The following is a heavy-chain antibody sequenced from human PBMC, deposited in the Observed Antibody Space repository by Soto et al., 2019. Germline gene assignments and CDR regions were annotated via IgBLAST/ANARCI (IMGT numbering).Heavy chain of an antibody. Sequence: QVQLVQSGAAVKKHGASAQVSCKASGYTFTSYGISWVRKAPGQGLEWMGWISAYNGNTNYAQKLKGRVTMTTDTSTSTAYMELRSLRSEDRAVYYCARDSGAMVSMGLADVWGQGPTVTVSS. CDR1: GYTFTSYG. J-gene: IGHJ6*02. D-gene: IGHD5-18*01. CDR3: ARDSGAMVSMGLADV. V-gene: IGHV1-18*01. CDR2: ISAYNGNT.